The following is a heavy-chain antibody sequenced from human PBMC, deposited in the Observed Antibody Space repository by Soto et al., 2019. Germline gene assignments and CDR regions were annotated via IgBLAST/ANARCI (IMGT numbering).Heavy chain of an antibody. V-gene: IGHV3-23*01. D-gene: IGHD6-19*01. J-gene: IGHJ4*02. Sequence: PGGSLRLSCAASGFTFSSCAMSWVRQAPGKGLEWVSAISGSGGSTYYADSVKGRFTISRDNSKNTLYLQMNSLRAEDTAVYYCAKDLHSSGWCDFDYWGQGTLVTVSS. CDR3: AKDLHSSGWCDFDY. CDR2: ISGSGGST. CDR1: GFTFSSCA.